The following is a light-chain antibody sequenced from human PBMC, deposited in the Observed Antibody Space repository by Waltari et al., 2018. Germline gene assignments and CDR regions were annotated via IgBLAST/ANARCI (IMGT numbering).Light chain of an antibody. J-gene: IGLJ1*01. Sequence: QSGLTQPASVSGSPGQSITISCTGTSSDVGTYNLVSWYQHYPGKAPKRMVYEVTRRSSGVSDRFSGSKSGNTASLTIYGLQSEDEADYYCCSYAGLGIYVFGTGTKVTVL. CDR1: SSDVGTYNL. CDR3: CSYAGLGIYV. CDR2: EVT. V-gene: IGLV2-23*02.